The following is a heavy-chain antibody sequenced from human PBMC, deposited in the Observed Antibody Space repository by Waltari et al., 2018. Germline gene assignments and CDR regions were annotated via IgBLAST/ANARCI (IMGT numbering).Heavy chain of an antibody. CDR3: ARAPYGDSDAFDI. CDR1: GGSISSSSYY. Sequence: QLQLQESGPGLVKHSETLSLTCTVSGGSISSSSYYWGWIRQPPGKGLEWIGISYYSGSTYYNPSLKSRVTISVDTSKNQFSLKLSSVTAEDTAVYYCARAPYGDSDAFDIWGQGTMVTVSS. D-gene: IGHD4-17*01. V-gene: IGHV4-39*07. J-gene: IGHJ3*02. CDR2: SYYSGST.